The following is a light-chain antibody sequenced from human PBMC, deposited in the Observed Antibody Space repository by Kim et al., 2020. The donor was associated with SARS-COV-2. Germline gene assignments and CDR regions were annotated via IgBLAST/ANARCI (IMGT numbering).Light chain of an antibody. CDR2: YDS. Sequence: SYELTQPPSVSVAPGKTARITCGGNNIGSKSVHWYQQKPGQAPVLVIYYDSDQPSGIPERFSGSNSGNTATLTISRVEAGDEADYYCQVWDSSSDHSEVFGTGTKVTVL. J-gene: IGLJ1*01. CDR3: QVWDSSSDHSEV. V-gene: IGLV3-21*04. CDR1: NIGSKS.